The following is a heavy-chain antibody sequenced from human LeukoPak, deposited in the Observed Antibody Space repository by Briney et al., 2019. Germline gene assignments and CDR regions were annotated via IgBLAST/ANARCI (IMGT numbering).Heavy chain of an antibody. Sequence: SETLSLTCIVSGGSVSSSSYYWSWIRQPPGKGLEWIGYIYYSGRTSYNPSLKSRVTISVDTSKNQFSLKLSSVTAADTAVYYCARDLRGWFDPWGQGTLVTVSS. CDR2: IYYSGRT. J-gene: IGHJ5*02. CDR1: GGSVSSSSYY. V-gene: IGHV4-61*01. CDR3: ARDLRGWFDP.